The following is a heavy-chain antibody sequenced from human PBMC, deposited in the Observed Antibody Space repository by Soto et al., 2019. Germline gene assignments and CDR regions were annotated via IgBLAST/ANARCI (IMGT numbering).Heavy chain of an antibody. CDR3: AGLTAMVRGVNDAFDI. D-gene: IGHD3-10*01. CDR2: INAGNGNA. V-gene: IGHV1-3*01. Sequence: ASVKVSCKASGYTFTSYAMHWVRQAPGQRLEWMGWINAGNGNAKYSQKFQGRVTITRDTSASTAYMELSSLRSEDTAVYYCAGLTAMVRGVNDAFDIWGQGTMVTVSS. CDR1: GYTFTSYA. J-gene: IGHJ3*02.